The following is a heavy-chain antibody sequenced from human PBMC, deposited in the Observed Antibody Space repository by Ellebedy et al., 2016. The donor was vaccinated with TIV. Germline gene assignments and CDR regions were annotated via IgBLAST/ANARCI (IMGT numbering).Heavy chain of an antibody. CDR3: ARRGSYGDYAVQINSWFDT. V-gene: IGHV3-23*01. D-gene: IGHD3-16*01. J-gene: IGHJ5*02. CDR1: GFTFSSNA. Sequence: GGSLRLSCEASGFTFSSNAMSWVRQAPGKGLEWVSHISGSGLSTYYADSVKGRFTISRDNADNSLFLQMNSLRAEDTAVYYCARRGSYGDYAVQINSWFDTWGRGTLVAVSS. CDR2: ISGSGLST.